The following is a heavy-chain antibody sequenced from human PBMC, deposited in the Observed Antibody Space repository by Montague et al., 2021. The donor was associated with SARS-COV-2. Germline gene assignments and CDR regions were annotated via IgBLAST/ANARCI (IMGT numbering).Heavy chain of an antibody. Sequence: SETLSLTCTVSGDSIRNSDYSWGWVRQPPGNGLEWIGNIYNGGSTFYNPSLKSRVTIFVDTSKNQFSLKLSPVTAADTAVYYCATRTRYPQNDFGFWGQGTLVTVSS. CDR1: GDSIRNSDYS. J-gene: IGHJ4*02. CDR2: IYNGGST. CDR3: ATRTRYPQNDFGF. V-gene: IGHV4-39*01. D-gene: IGHD1-14*01.